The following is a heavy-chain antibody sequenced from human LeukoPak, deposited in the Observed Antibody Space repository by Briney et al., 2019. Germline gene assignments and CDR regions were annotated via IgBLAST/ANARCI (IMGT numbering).Heavy chain of an antibody. CDR2: IGMAGNT. Sequence: GGSLRLSCPASGSTFSNYEMHWVRPVLGKGLEWVSAIGMAGNTFYAGSVKGRFTISRENAKNSFHLQMNSLGAGDTAVYYCAREGSLSSSDAFDIWGQGTMVTVSS. V-gene: IGHV3-13*01. CDR3: AREGSLSSSDAFDI. CDR1: GSTFSNYE. D-gene: IGHD6-6*01. J-gene: IGHJ3*02.